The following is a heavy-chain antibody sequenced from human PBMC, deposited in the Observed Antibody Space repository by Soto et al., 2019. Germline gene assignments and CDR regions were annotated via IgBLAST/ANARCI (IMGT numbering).Heavy chain of an antibody. J-gene: IGHJ6*03. V-gene: IGHV1-3*01. CDR1: GYTFTSYA. Sequence: QVQLVQSGAEVKKPGASVKVSCKASGYTFTSYAMHWVRQAPGQRLEWMGWINAGNGNTKYSQKFQGRVTITRDISASTAYMELSSLRSEDTAVYYCARDATVMDYYYYYMDVWGKGTTVTVSS. CDR3: ARDATVMDYYYYYMDV. D-gene: IGHD4-4*01. CDR2: INAGNGNT.